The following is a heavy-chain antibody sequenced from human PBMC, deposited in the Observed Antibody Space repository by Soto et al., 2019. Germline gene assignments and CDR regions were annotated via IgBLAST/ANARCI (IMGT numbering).Heavy chain of an antibody. CDR1: GFTFSDYY. CDR2: ISSSTSHT. Sequence: QEQLVESGGGLVKPGGSLRLSCAVSGFTFSDYYMTWIRQAPGKGLEWVSYISSSTSHTNYADSVKGRFTISRDNAKNSLFLQMNSLRAEDTAVYYCARGRGAAADYFDFWGQGTLVTVSS. CDR3: ARGRGAAADYFDF. J-gene: IGHJ4*02. V-gene: IGHV3-11*05. D-gene: IGHD6-13*01.